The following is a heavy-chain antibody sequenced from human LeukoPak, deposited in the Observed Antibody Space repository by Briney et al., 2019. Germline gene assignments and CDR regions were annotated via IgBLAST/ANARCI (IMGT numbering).Heavy chain of an antibody. CDR1: GFTFSNHA. Sequence: GGSLRLSCAASGFTFSNHAVTWVRQAPGKGLEWVASISQDGSAKTYLDSVKGRFTISRDNAKNSLYLQMNSLRAEDTAIYYCAHAAYNWNPGSAWGQGTLVTVSS. CDR2: ISQDGSAK. V-gene: IGHV3-7*01. D-gene: IGHD1-20*01. J-gene: IGHJ5*02. CDR3: AHAAYNWNPGSA.